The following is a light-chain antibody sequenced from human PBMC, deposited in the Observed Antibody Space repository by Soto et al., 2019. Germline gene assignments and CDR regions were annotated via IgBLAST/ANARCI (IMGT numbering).Light chain of an antibody. V-gene: IGKV3-11*01. CDR3: QQRSNWSWT. CDR2: DAS. CDR1: QSVSSY. Sequence: EIVLTQSPATLSLSPGERATLSCRASQSVSSYLAWYQQKPGPAPRLLIYDASNRATGIPARFSGSGSGTDFTLTISSLEPEDFAVYYCQQRSNWSWTFGQGTKVEIK. J-gene: IGKJ1*01.